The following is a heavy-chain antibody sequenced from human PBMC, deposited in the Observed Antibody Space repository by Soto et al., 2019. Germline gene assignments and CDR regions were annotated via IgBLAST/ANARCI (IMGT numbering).Heavy chain of an antibody. D-gene: IGHD2-2*01. J-gene: IGHJ4*02. CDR2: IYYSGST. CDR3: ARKVPATAYFDY. CDR1: GGSISSSSYY. V-gene: IGHV4-39*01. Sequence: QLQLQESGPGLVKPSETLSLTCTVSGGSISSSSYYWGWIRQPPGKGLEWIGSIYYSGSTYYNPSLKSRVTISVDTSKNQFSLKLSSVTAADTAVYYCARKVPATAYFDYWGQGTLVTVSS.